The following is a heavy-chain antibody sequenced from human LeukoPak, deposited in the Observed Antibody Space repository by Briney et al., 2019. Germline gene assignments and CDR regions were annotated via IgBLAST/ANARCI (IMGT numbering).Heavy chain of an antibody. Sequence: ASVKVSCKASGYTFTSYYMHWVRQAPGQGLEWMGIINPRGGSTGYAQKFQGRVTMTRDTSTSTVSMELSSLRSEDTAVYYCASPSIPVRFLEWLSAAYYFDYWGQGTLVTVSS. CDR3: ASPSIPVRFLEWLSAAYYFDY. D-gene: IGHD3-3*01. CDR1: GYTFTSYY. J-gene: IGHJ4*02. V-gene: IGHV1-46*01. CDR2: INPRGGST.